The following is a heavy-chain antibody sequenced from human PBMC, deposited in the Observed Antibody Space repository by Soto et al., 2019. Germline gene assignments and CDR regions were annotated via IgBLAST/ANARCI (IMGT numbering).Heavy chain of an antibody. CDR3: ARVPPAVGSTANWYLDL. Sequence: ASVKVSCKAFGYTFTSYHCSWVRQAPGQGLEWMGWVSTYNGNTNYAEKFQGRVTMTTDTSTRTAYMELRTLRSDDTAVYYCARVPPAVGSTANWYLDLWGRGTLVTVSS. J-gene: IGHJ2*01. CDR2: VSTYNGNT. V-gene: IGHV1-18*01. D-gene: IGHD1-26*01. CDR1: GYTFTSYH.